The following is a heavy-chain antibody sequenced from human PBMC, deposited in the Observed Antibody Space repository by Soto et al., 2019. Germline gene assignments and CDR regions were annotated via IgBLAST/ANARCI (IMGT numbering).Heavy chain of an antibody. CDR1: GGTFSSYA. CDR2: IIPIFGTV. V-gene: IGHV1-69*06. CDR3: ARGGRGYSYGPTYNWFDP. D-gene: IGHD5-18*01. Sequence: QVQLVQSGAEVKKPGSSVKVSCKASGGTFSSYAISWVRQAPGQGLEWMGGIIPIFGTVNYAQKFQGRVTITADKSTSTAYMELSSLRSEDTDVYYCARGGRGYSYGPTYNWFDPWGQGTLVTVSS. J-gene: IGHJ5*02.